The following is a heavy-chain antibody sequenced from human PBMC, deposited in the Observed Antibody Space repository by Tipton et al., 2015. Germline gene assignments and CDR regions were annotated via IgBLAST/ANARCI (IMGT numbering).Heavy chain of an antibody. CDR2: ITGGGDVT. J-gene: IGHJ4*02. V-gene: IGHV3-23*01. D-gene: IGHD2-15*01. CDR3: ARDGGDIALDY. CDR1: GFIFSHYP. Sequence: SLRLSCAASGFIFSHYPMNWVRQAPGKGLEWVSAITGGGDVTYYADSVRGRFTISRDSAKNSLYLQMSSLRAEDTAVYYCARDGGDIALDYWGQGTLVTVSS.